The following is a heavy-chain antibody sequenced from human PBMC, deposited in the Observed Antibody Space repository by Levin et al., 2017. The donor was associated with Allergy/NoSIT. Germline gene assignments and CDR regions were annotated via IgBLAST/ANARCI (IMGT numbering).Heavy chain of an antibody. V-gene: IGHV3-7*01. CDR3: ARGTYNWNLGSTSDAFDS. D-gene: IGHD1-20*01. Sequence: GGSLRLSCAASGFTFSSYWMSWVRQAPGKGLEWVANIKQDGSEKYYVDSVKGRFSISRDNAKNSLYLQMNSLRAEDTAVYYCARGTYNWNLGSTSDAFDSWGQGTMVTVSS. CDR2: IKQDGSEK. J-gene: IGHJ3*02. CDR1: GFTFSSYW.